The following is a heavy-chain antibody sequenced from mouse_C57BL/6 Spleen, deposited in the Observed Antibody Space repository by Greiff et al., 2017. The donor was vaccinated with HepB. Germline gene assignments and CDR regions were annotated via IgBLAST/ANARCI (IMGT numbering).Heavy chain of an antibody. J-gene: IGHJ2*01. CDR2: IDPENGDT. CDR3: TTGAVVYFDY. Sequence: EVQLQQSGAELVRPGASVKLSCTASGFNIKDDYMHWVKQRPEQGLEWIGWIDPENGDTEYASKFQGKATITADTSSNTAYLQLSSLTSEDTAVYYCTTGAVVYFDYWGQGTTLTVSS. D-gene: IGHD1-1*01. CDR1: GFNIKDDY. V-gene: IGHV14-4*01.